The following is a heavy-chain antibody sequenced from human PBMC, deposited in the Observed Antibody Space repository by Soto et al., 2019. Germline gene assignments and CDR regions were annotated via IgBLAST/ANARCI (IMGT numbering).Heavy chain of an antibody. J-gene: IGHJ5*02. Sequence: PGGSLRLSCAASGFNFSSYGMHWVRQAPGKGLEWVAVIWYDGSNKYYADSVKGRFTISRDNSKNTLYLQMNSLRAEDTAVYYCARDSGIAVAGTLPAWGQGTLVTVSS. CDR3: ARDSGIAVAGTLPA. CDR1: GFNFSSYG. CDR2: IWYDGSNK. D-gene: IGHD6-19*01. V-gene: IGHV3-33*01.